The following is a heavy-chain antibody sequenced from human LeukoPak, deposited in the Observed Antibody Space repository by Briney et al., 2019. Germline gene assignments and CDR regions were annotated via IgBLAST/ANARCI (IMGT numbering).Heavy chain of an antibody. CDR1: SGSFSGYY. J-gene: IGHJ4*02. CDR3: ASHSGGYAY. CDR2: FNHNWGA. V-gene: IGHV4-34*01. Sequence: PSETLSLTCAVYSGSFSGYYWTWFRQPPGKGLEWIGEFNHNWGAKYNPSLKSRVTISVDTSKNHLSLSLNSVTTADTAVYYCASHSGGYAYWGQGTLVTVSS. D-gene: IGHD5-12*01.